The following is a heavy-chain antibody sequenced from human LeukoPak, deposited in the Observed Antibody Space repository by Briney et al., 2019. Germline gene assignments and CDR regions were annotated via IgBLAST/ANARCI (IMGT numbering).Heavy chain of an antibody. V-gene: IGHV1-3*01. J-gene: IGHJ4*02. CDR1: GYTFTTYA. Sequence: ASVKVSCKASGYTFTTYAMHWVRQAPGQSLEWMGWINAGNGNTKYSQKFQGRVTITRDTSASTAYMELSSLRSEDTAVYYCAFEGGATRFDYWGQGTLVTVSS. D-gene: IGHD1-26*01. CDR3: AFEGGATRFDY. CDR2: INAGNGNT.